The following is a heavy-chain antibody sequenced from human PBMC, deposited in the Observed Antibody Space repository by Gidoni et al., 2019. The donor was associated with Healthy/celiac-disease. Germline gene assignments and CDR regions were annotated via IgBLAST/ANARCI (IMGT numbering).Heavy chain of an antibody. J-gene: IGHJ3*02. CDR3: ARQIPLASGSYFAFDI. CDR2: MNPNSVNT. D-gene: IGHD1-26*01. V-gene: IGHV1-8*01. CDR1: GYTFTSYD. Sequence: QVQLVQSRAEVKKPGASVKVSCKASGYTFTSYDINWVRKATGQGLEWMGWMNPNSVNTGYAQKFQGRVTMTRNTSISTAYMELSSLRSEDTAVYYCARQIPLASGSYFAFDIWGQGTMVTVSS.